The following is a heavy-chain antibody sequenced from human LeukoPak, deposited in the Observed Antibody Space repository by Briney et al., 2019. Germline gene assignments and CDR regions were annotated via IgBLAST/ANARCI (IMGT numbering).Heavy chain of an antibody. J-gene: IGHJ5*02. Sequence: PGTSLRLSCAASGFTFSTYGMHWVRQAPGKGLDWVAAIWYDGSRKYYADSVKDRFTISRDNSKNTLYLQMDSLRVEDTAVYFCARGGVDWLSHSHWFDPWGHGTLVTVSS. CDR1: GFTFSTYG. CDR3: ARGGVDWLSHSHWFDP. CDR2: IWYDGSRK. V-gene: IGHV3-33*01. D-gene: IGHD3-9*01.